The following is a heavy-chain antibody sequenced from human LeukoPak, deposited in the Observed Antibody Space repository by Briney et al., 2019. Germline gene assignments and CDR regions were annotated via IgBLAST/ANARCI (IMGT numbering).Heavy chain of an antibody. J-gene: IGHJ3*02. Sequence: SETLSLTCAVYGGSFSGYYWSWIRQPPGKGLEWIGEINHSGSTNYNPSLKSRVTISVDKSKNQFSLKLSSVTAADTAVYYCARVATGGLYGSGTNAFDIWGQGTMVTVSS. D-gene: IGHD3-10*01. CDR2: INHSGST. CDR3: ARVATGGLYGSGTNAFDI. CDR1: GGSFSGYY. V-gene: IGHV4-34*01.